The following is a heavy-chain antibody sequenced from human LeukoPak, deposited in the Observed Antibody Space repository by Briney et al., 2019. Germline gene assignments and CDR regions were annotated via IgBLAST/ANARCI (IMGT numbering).Heavy chain of an antibody. V-gene: IGHV3-23*01. D-gene: IGHD3-3*01. CDR2: ISGSGGST. Sequence: GGSLRLSCAASGFTFSSYAMSWVRQAPGKGLEWVSAISGSGGSTYYADSVKGRFTISRDNSKNTLYLQMNSLRAEDTAVYYCATPRHPNDFWSGYYSFDYWGQGTLVTVSS. J-gene: IGHJ4*02. CDR1: GFTFSSYA. CDR3: ATPRHPNDFWSGYYSFDY.